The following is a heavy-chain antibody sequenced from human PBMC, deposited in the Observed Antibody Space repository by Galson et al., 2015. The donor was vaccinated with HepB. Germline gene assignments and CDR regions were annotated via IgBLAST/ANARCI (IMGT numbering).Heavy chain of an antibody. Sequence: SLRLSCAASGFTFSDYYMSWIRQAPGKGLEWVSYISSSSSYTNYADSVKGRFTISRDNAKNSLYLQMNSLRAEDTAVYYCARGGTVVTPSYYWGQGTLVTVSS. CDR3: ARGGTVVTPSYY. CDR1: GFTFSDYY. D-gene: IGHD4-23*01. J-gene: IGHJ4*02. V-gene: IGHV3-11*06. CDR2: ISSSSSYT.